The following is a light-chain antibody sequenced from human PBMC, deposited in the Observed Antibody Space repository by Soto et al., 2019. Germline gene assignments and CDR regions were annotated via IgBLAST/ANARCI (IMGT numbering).Light chain of an antibody. Sequence: IQMTQSPHTLSASVGDRVTITCRATQSITTSLAWYQHRPGKAPKLLIYKASSLESGVPSRFSASGYGTEFHLTISSLQPEDSATYYCQQYHSYMTFGQGTRLEIK. CDR2: KAS. J-gene: IGKJ5*01. CDR1: QSITTS. V-gene: IGKV1-5*03. CDR3: QQYHSYMT.